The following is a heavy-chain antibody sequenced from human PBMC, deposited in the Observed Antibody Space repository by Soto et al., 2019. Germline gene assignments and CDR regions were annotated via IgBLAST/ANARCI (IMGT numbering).Heavy chain of an antibody. CDR1: GFTFSSYA. V-gene: IGHV3-23*01. Sequence: EVQLLESGGGLVQPGGSLRLSCAASGFTFSSYAMSWVRQAPGKGLEWVSAISGSGGSTYYADSVKGRFTISRDNSKNTLYLHMNSMRAEDTAVYYCAQGVVAAAPHFDYWGQGPLVTVSS. CDR2: ISGSGGST. CDR3: AQGVVAAAPHFDY. J-gene: IGHJ4*02. D-gene: IGHD6-25*01.